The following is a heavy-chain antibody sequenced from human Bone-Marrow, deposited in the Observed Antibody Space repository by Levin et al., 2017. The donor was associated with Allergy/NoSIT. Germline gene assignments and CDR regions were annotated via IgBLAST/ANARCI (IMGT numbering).Heavy chain of an antibody. D-gene: IGHD2-2*02. V-gene: IGHV4-34*01. Sequence: PSETLSLTCAVYGGSLSGYYWTWIRQPPGKGLEWIGTINHSGSTNYNPPLKNRVTIPLDTSKTQSSLKLSSVTAADTAVFFCARSGFYRPNVHFDYWGQGTLVTVSS. CDR1: GGSLSGYY. CDR2: INHSGST. J-gene: IGHJ4*02. CDR3: ARSGFYRPNVHFDY.